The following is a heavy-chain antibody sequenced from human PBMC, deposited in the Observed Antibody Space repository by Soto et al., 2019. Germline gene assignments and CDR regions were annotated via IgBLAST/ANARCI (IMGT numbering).Heavy chain of an antibody. J-gene: IGHJ4*02. Sequence: SETLSLTCAVYGGSFSGYSWNWICQPPGKGLEWIGEINHSGSTNYNPSLKSRVTISLDTSKNQFSLRLTSLTAADTAVYFCARAPQIVAMGRPFDYWGQGILVTVSS. D-gene: IGHD5-12*01. V-gene: IGHV4-34*01. CDR2: INHSGST. CDR1: GGSFSGYS. CDR3: ARAPQIVAMGRPFDY.